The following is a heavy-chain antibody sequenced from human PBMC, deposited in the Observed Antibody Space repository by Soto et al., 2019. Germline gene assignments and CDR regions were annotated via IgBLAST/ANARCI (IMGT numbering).Heavy chain of an antibody. D-gene: IGHD4-17*01. CDR3: ARGDPPTKTYGDHRRDGEVFDY. V-gene: IGHV3-48*01. Sequence: EVQLVESGGGLVQPGGSLRLSCAASGFTFSSYSMNWVRQAPGKGLEWVSYISSSSSTIYYADSVKGRFTISRDNAKNSLYLQMNSLRAEDTAVYYCARGDPPTKTYGDHRRDGEVFDYWGQGTLVTVSS. J-gene: IGHJ4*02. CDR1: GFTFSSYS. CDR2: ISSSSSTI.